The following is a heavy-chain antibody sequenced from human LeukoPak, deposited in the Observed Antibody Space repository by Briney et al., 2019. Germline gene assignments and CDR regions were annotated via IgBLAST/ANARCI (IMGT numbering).Heavy chain of an antibody. J-gene: IGHJ4*02. CDR2: LYHSGII. CDR1: GYSIGSGYF. Sequence: SETLSLTCAVSGYSIGSGYFWGWIRQPPGMGLEWIGSLYHSGIIYYNPSLKSRVTILMDTSKNQFSLKLTSVTAADTAVYYCARHALFDSTGYYYVLDYWGQGTLATVSS. CDR3: ARHALFDSTGYYYVLDY. D-gene: IGHD3-22*01. V-gene: IGHV4-38-2*01.